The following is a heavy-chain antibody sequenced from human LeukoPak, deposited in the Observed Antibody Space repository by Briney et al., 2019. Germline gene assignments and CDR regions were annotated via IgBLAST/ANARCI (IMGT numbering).Heavy chain of an antibody. D-gene: IGHD6-13*01. J-gene: IGHJ4*02. CDR1: GASISSGGYY. CDR2: IYHSGST. Sequence: SQTLSLTCTVSGASISSGGYYWSWIRQPPGKGLEWIGYIYHSGSTYYNPSLKSRVTISVDRSKNQFSLKLSSVTAADTAVYYCARGRGGSSWYLSKDYWGQGTLVTVSS. V-gene: IGHV4-30-2*01. CDR3: ARGRGGSSWYLSKDY.